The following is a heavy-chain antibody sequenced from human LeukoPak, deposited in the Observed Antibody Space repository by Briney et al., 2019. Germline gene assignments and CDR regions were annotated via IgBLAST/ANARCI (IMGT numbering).Heavy chain of an antibody. Sequence: GGSLRLSCAASGFTFSSYAMSWVRQAPGKGLEWVSAISGSGGSRYYADSVKGRFTISRDNSKNTLYLQMNSLRAEDTAVYYCAKDDTITFGGVMDYWGQGTLVTVSS. CDR2: ISGSGGSR. CDR3: AKDDTITFGGVMDY. J-gene: IGHJ4*02. V-gene: IGHV3-23*01. CDR1: GFTFSSYA. D-gene: IGHD3-16*01.